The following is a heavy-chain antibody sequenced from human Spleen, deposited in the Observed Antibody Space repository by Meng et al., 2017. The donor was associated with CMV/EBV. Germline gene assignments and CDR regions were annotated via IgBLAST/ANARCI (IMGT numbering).Heavy chain of an antibody. CDR2: IYWNDDK. J-gene: IGHJ4*02. D-gene: IGHD1-26*01. CDR3: AHRGRGSYFFDY. CDR1: GFSISTSGVG. V-gene: IGHV2-5*01. Sequence: TFSGFSISTSGVGVGWIRQPPGKALEWLALIYWNDDKRYSPSLKSRLTITKDTSKNQVVLTMTNMDPVDTATYYCAHRGRGSYFFDYWGQGTLVTVSS.